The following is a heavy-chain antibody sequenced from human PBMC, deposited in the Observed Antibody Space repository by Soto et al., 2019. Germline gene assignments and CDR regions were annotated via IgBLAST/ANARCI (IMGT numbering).Heavy chain of an antibody. D-gene: IGHD2-2*01. CDR3: ARDTVTSLPLYQRLHHYWMQV. J-gene: IGHJ6*01. V-gene: IGHV3-30*09. CDR2: IPFDGSSK. Sequence: LRHFFTASGFPLSRYTMHWLSRAPGRLLEGGGIIPFDGSSKYYADWLKGRIVISRDNSKDSLYLQMDTLRPDDTAIYYCARDTVTSLPLYQRLHHYWMQVWRQRTTVT. CDR1: GFPLSRYT.